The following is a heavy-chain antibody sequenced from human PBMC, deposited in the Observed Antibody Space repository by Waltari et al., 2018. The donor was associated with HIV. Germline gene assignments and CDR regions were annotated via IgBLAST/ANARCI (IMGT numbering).Heavy chain of an antibody. J-gene: IGHJ4*02. CDR1: GFTFSSYA. CDR2: ISYDGSNK. Sequence: QVQLMESGGGVVQPGRSLRLSCAASGFTFSSYAMHWVRQAPGKGLEWVAVISYDGSNKYYADSVKGRFTISRDNSKNTLYLQMNSLRAEDTAVYYCARSRDFDYWGQGTLVTVSS. CDR3: ARSRDFDY. V-gene: IGHV3-30-3*01.